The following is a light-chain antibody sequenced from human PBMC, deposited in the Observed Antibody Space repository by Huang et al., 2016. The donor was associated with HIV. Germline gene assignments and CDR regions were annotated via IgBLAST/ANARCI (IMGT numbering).Light chain of an antibody. CDR2: GAS. CDR1: QSVSSNY. Sequence: EIVLTQSPGTLSLSPGERATLSCRASQSVSSNYLAWYQQNPGQAPRLRIYGASTRATGIPDRFSGSGSGTDFTLTISRLEPEDFALYHCQQYGTSPTFGQGTKVEIK. CDR3: QQYGTSPT. V-gene: IGKV3-20*01. J-gene: IGKJ1*01.